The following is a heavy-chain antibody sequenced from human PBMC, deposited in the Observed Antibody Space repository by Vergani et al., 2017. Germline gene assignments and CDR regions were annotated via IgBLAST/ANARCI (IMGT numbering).Heavy chain of an antibody. CDR3: AKGGQTGVNWFDP. Sequence: EVQLLESGGGLVQPGGSLRLSCAASGFTFSSYAMSWVRQAPGKGLEWVSAISGSGGSTYYADSVKGRFTISSDNSKNTPYLQMNSLRAEDTAVSYCAKGGQTGVNWFDPWGQGTLVIVSS. CDR2: ISGSGGST. J-gene: IGHJ5*02. D-gene: IGHD2-8*02. CDR1: GFTFSSYA. V-gene: IGHV3-23*01.